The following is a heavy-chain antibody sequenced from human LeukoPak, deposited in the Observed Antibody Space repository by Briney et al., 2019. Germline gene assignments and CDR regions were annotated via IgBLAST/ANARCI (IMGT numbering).Heavy chain of an antibody. Sequence: SETLSLTCAVYGGSFSGYYWSWIRQPPGKGLEWIGEIIHSGSTNYNPSLKSRVTVSVDTSKNQSSLKLSSVTAADTAVYYCARQFYYDSSGHNWFDRWGQGTLVTVCS. J-gene: IGHJ5*02. CDR1: GGSFSGYY. D-gene: IGHD3-22*01. V-gene: IGHV4-34*12. CDR2: IIHSGST. CDR3: ARQFYYDSSGHNWFDR.